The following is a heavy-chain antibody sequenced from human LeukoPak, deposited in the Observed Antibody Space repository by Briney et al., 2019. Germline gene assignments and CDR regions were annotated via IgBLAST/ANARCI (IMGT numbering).Heavy chain of an antibody. D-gene: IGHD3-16*01. Sequence: GGTLRLSCAASGFTFSSYGMSWVRQAPGKGLGWLGNIKEDGSEKYYLDSVRGRFTISRDNAKNSLYLQMNSLRAEDSALYYCARDYVWGSHEPDYWGQGTLVTVSS. CDR2: IKEDGSEK. CDR1: GFTFSSYG. J-gene: IGHJ4*02. CDR3: ARDYVWGSHEPDY. V-gene: IGHV3-7*01.